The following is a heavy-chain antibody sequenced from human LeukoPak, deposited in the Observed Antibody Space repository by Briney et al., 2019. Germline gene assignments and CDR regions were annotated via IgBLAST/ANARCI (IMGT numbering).Heavy chain of an antibody. CDR3: ARASNPWLQLS. Sequence: GGSLRLSCAASGFTFSNYWMIWVRQAPGKGLEWVANIQQDGGQTPYADSVRGRFTDSRDNAQTSLYLHMNSLRAEDTAVYYCARASNPWLQLSWGQGTLVTVSS. CDR1: GFTFSNYW. V-gene: IGHV3-7*05. J-gene: IGHJ4*02. CDR2: IQQDGGQT. D-gene: IGHD5-24*01.